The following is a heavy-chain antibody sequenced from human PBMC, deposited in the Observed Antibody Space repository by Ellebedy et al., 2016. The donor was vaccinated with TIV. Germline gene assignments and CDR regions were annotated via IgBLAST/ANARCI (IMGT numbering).Heavy chain of an antibody. J-gene: IGHJ3*02. CDR3: AREPLGAGDAFDI. CDR1: GGSISSGSYY. Sequence: SETLSLXCTVSGGSISSGSYYWSWIRQPAGKGLEWIGRIYTSGSTNYNPSLKSRVTMSVDTSKNQFSLKLSSVTAADTAVYYCAREPLGAGDAFDIWGQGTMVTVSS. CDR2: IYTSGST. V-gene: IGHV4-61*02. D-gene: IGHD1-26*01.